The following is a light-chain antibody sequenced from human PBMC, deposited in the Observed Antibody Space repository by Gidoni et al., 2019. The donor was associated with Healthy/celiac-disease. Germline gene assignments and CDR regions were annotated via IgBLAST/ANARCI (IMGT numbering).Light chain of an antibody. Sequence: DIVMTQSPDSLAVSPGERATINCKSSQSVLESSNNKNYLAWYQQKPGQPPKLLIYWASTRESGVPDRFSGSGSGTDFTLTISSLQAEDVAVYYCQQYYSTPLTFGPGTKVDIK. CDR3: QQYYSTPLT. CDR1: QSVLESSNNKNY. V-gene: IGKV4-1*01. J-gene: IGKJ3*01. CDR2: WAS.